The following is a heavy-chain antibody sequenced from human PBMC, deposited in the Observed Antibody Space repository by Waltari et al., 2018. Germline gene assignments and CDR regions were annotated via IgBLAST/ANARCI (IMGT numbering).Heavy chain of an antibody. J-gene: IGHJ4*02. Sequence: QLQLQESGPGLVKPSETLSLTCSVSGGSISSSSFFWGWIRQPPGKGLEWIGSLYYTGNTYYNPSLKGRVTISADTSKNQFSLKLSSVTAADTAVYYCARHMPYYDSIYYFDYWGQGTLVTVSS. CDR2: LYYTGNT. D-gene: IGHD3-3*01. V-gene: IGHV4-39*01. CDR1: GGSISSSSFF. CDR3: ARHMPYYDSIYYFDY.